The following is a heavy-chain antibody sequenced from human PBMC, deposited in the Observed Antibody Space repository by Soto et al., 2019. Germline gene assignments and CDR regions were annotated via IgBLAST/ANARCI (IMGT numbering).Heavy chain of an antibody. CDR3: AREASSGSGWREHFDY. J-gene: IGHJ4*02. V-gene: IGHV3-33*01. D-gene: IGHD6-19*01. CDR2: IWYDGSNK. Sequence: QLGGPLRLSCAASGFTFSSYGMHWVRQAPGKGLEWVAVIWYDGSNKYHADSVKGRFTVSRDNSKNTLYLQMNSLRAEDTAVYYCAREASSGSGWREHFDYWGQGTLVTVSS. CDR1: GFTFSSYG.